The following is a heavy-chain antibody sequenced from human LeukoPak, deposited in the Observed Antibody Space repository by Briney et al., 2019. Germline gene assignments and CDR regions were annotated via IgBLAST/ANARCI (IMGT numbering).Heavy chain of an antibody. J-gene: IGHJ4*02. D-gene: IGHD4-17*01. V-gene: IGHV3-23*01. CDR1: GFTLTSYA. Sequence: GGSLKLSCAASGFTLTSYAMTWVRQAPRKGLKWVSAISAGGSSTYYADFVKGRFTIARDNSKNTLSLQMDSLRAEDTDVYYCARTAMGDYVRFPNDYWGQGTLVTVSS. CDR3: ARTAMGDYVRFPNDY. CDR2: ISAGGSST.